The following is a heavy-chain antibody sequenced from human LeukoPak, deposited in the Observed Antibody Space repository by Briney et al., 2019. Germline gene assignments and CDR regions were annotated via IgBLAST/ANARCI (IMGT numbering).Heavy chain of an antibody. Sequence: GGSLRLSCAASGFTFSSYEMNWVRQAPGKGLEWVSYISSSGSTIYYADSVKGRFTISRDNAKNSLYLQMNSLRAEDTAVYYCARVIGSGYYRVPPEADAFDIWGQGTMVTVSS. CDR1: GFTFSSYE. J-gene: IGHJ3*02. D-gene: IGHD3-22*01. V-gene: IGHV3-48*03. CDR3: ARVIGSGYYRVPPEADAFDI. CDR2: ISSSGSTI.